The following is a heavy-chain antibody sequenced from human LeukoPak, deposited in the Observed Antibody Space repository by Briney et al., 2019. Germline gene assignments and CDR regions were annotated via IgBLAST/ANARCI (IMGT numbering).Heavy chain of an antibody. CDR3: AREYGDYYLDY. CDR1: GGSISSYY. CDR2: IYYSGST. Sequence: KPSETLSLTCTVSGGSISSYYWSWIRQPPGKGLDWIGYIYYSGSTNYNPSLKSRVTISVDTSKNQFSLKLSSVTAADTAVYYCAREYGDYYLDYWGQGALVTVSS. V-gene: IGHV4-59*01. J-gene: IGHJ4*02. D-gene: IGHD4-17*01.